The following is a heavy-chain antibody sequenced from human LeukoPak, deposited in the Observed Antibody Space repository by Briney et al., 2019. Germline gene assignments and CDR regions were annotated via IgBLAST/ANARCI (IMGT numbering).Heavy chain of an antibody. Sequence: SETLSLTCTVSGGSISDYYWSWIRQPAGKGLEWIGRIYASGSTTNYNPSLKSRVTMSVDTSENQFSLKLSSVTAADTAVYYCARRGDYFDSWGQGTLVTVSS. CDR2: IYASGSTT. J-gene: IGHJ4*02. CDR3: ARRGDYFDS. V-gene: IGHV4-4*07. CDR1: GGSISDYY. D-gene: IGHD5-24*01.